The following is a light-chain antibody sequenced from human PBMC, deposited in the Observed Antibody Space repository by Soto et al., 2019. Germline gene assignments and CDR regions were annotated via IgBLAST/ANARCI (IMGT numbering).Light chain of an antibody. CDR1: SSDVGGYNY. CDR2: EVS. Sequence: QSALTQPPSASGSPGQSVTISCTGTSSDVGGYNYVSWYQQHPGKAPKLMIYEVSKWPSGVPDRFSGSKSGNTASLTVSGLQVEDEADYYCSSYAGSIWVFGGGTKVTVL. V-gene: IGLV2-8*01. J-gene: IGLJ3*02. CDR3: SSYAGSIWV.